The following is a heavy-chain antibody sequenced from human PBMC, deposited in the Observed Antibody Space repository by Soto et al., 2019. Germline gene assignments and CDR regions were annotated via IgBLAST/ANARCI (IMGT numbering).Heavy chain of an antibody. J-gene: IGHJ6*02. CDR3: ARADYEILTGSYAMDV. D-gene: IGHD3-9*01. CDR1: DDFISSYY. CDR2: VSTNGAT. V-gene: IGHV4-4*07. Sequence: SETLSLTCTVSDDFISSYYWNWIRQPAGKGLEWIGRVSTNGATNYNPSLESRVTMSVDTSKNQFSLKLTSVTAADTAVYFCARADYEILTGSYAMDVWRQGTTVTVSS.